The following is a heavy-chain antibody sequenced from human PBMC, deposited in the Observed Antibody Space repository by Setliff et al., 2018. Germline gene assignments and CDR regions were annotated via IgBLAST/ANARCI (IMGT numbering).Heavy chain of an antibody. CDR1: GYTFTSYD. CDR3: ARDTYGDYHRFDY. Sequence: GASVKVSCKASGYTFTSYDINWVRQATGQGLEWMGWINPNSGGTNYAQKFQGWVTMTRDTSISTAYMELSRLRSDDTAVYYCARDTYGDYHRFDYWGQGTLVTVSS. J-gene: IGHJ4*02. V-gene: IGHV1-2*04. D-gene: IGHD4-17*01. CDR2: INPNSGGT.